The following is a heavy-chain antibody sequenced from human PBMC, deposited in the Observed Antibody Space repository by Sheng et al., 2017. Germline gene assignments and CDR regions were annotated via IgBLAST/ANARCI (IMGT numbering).Heavy chain of an antibody. Sequence: QLQLQESGPGLVKPSETLSLTCTVSGGSINTRGYYWGWIRQPPGKGLEWIGSINYSGSTYYNPSLKSRVTISADTSKNQFSLKLSSVTAADTAVYYCAREYSTNTGTRNDYWGQGTLVTVSS. V-gene: IGHV4-39*07. CDR2: INYSGST. J-gene: IGHJ4*02. CDR1: GGSINTRGYY. D-gene: IGHD6-13*01. CDR3: AREYSTNTGTRNDY.